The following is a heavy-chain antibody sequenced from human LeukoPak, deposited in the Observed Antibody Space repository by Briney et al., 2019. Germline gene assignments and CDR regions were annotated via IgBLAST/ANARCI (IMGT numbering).Heavy chain of an antibody. Sequence: ASVNVSCKASQYNFTSYYIHWVRQAPGQGLEWMGIINPSGGSTSYAQKFQGRVTMTRDTSTTTVYIELSSLRSEDTAVYYCAREGVVVQNAFDIWGQGTVVTVSS. CDR1: QYNFTSYY. CDR2: INPSGGST. V-gene: IGHV1-46*01. CDR3: AREGVVVQNAFDI. D-gene: IGHD2-21*01. J-gene: IGHJ3*02.